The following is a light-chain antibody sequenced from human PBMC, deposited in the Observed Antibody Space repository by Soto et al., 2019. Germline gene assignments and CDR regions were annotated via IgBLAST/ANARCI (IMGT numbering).Light chain of an antibody. Sequence: QAVVTQERSLTVSPGGAVTLTGASQTGAVTSDYYANWFQQKPGQAPRALIHSTSNRHSWTPARFSGSLLGGKAALTLSGLQPQDEAEYYCLVFYGGAWVFGGGTKVTVL. CDR2: STS. CDR1: TGAVTSDYY. CDR3: LVFYGGAWV. J-gene: IGLJ3*02. V-gene: IGLV7-43*01.